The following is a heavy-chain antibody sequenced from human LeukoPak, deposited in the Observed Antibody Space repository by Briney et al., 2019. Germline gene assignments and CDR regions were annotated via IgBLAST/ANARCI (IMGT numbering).Heavy chain of an antibody. Sequence: GGSLRLSCTASGFTFGVYAMSWFRQAPGKGLGWVGFIRSKAYGGTTEYAASVKGRFTISRDDSKSIAYLQMNSLKTEDTAVYYCTKATVVPNWFDPWGQGTLVTVSS. CDR1: GFTFGVYA. J-gene: IGHJ5*02. D-gene: IGHD4-23*01. V-gene: IGHV3-49*03. CDR3: TKATVVPNWFDP. CDR2: IRSKAYGGTT.